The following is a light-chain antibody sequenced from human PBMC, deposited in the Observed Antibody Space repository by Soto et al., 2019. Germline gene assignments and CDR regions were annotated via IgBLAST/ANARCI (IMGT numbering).Light chain of an antibody. V-gene: IGKV1-5*03. CDR1: QSISSW. CDR2: KAS. J-gene: IGKJ1*01. CDR3: QQYNSYSWT. Sequence: DLQMTQSPSTLSASVGDRVTITCRASQSISSWLAWYQQKPGKAPTLLFYKASRLESGVPSRFSGSGSGTEFTLTISSLQPDDFATYYCQQYNSYSWTFGQGTKVEMK.